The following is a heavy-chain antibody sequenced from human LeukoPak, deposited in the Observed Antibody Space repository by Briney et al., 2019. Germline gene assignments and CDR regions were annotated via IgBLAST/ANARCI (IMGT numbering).Heavy chain of an antibody. CDR1: GFTVSSNY. V-gene: IGHV3-53*01. J-gene: IGHJ3*02. D-gene: IGHD4-17*01. CDR2: IYRGGGP. CDR3: AGLTVTTIRDAFDI. Sequence: PGGSLRLSCAASGFTVSSNYLSWVRQAPGKGLEGGSVIYRGGGPYYADSVKVRFTISRDNSKNTVYLQMNSLRAEDTAVYYCAGLTVTTIRDAFDIWGQGTMVTVSS.